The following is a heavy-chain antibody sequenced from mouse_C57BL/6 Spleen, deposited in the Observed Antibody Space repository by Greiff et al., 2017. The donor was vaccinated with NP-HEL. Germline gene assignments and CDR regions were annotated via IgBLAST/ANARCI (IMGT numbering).Heavy chain of an antibody. Sequence: VKLQESGPELVKPGASVKISCKASGYAFSSSWMNWVKQRPGKGLEWIGRIYPGDGDTNYNGKFKGKATLTADKSSSTAYMQLSSLTSEDSAVYFCASAMDYWGQGTSVTVSP. J-gene: IGHJ4*01. CDR3: ASAMDY. CDR1: GYAFSSSW. CDR2: IYPGDGDT. V-gene: IGHV1-82*01.